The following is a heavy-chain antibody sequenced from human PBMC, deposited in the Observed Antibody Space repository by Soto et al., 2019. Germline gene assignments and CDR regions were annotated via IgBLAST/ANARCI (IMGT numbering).Heavy chain of an antibody. CDR1: GGSFSGYS. CDR3: AAWQGGFLDWSPRYYFDS. V-gene: IGHV4-34*01. D-gene: IGHD3-3*01. CDR2: INHSGSS. Sequence: QVQLQQWGAGLLRPSETLSLTCAVYGGSFSGYSRNWIRQSPGKGLEWIGEINHSGSSNYNPSLKGRVTIAADTSKNQFSLKLNSVTAADTAVYYWAAWQGGFLDWSPRYYFDSWGQGTLVTVSS. J-gene: IGHJ4*02.